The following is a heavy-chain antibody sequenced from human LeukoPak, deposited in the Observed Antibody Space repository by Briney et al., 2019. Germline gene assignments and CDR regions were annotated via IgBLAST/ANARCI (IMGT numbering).Heavy chain of an antibody. J-gene: IGHJ4*02. CDR2: ISYDGSNE. CDR3: ARLGVWSGTYFRYYDY. V-gene: IGHV3-30*04. D-gene: IGHD1-26*01. CDR1: GFSFSDYA. Sequence: GGSLRLSCAASGFSFSDYAMHWVRQAPGKGLEWVAVISYDGSNEHYADSVKARFTISRDDSKNMVYLQMNSLTHEDTALYYCARLGVWSGTYFRYYDYWGQGTQVTVSS.